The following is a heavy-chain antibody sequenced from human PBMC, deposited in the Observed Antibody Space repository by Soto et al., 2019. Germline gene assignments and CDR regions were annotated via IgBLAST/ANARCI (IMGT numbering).Heavy chain of an antibody. J-gene: IGHJ5*02. D-gene: IGHD6-13*01. CDR1: GGTFSSYA. CDR2: IIPIFGTA. Sequence: QVQLVQSGAEVKKPGSSVKVSCKASGGTFSSYAISWVRQAPGQGLEWMGGIIPIFGTANYAQKFQGRVTITADKSTSTADMELSSLRSEDTAVYYCARDASLAAAGTTPLGPWGQGTLVTVSS. CDR3: ARDASLAAAGTTPLGP. V-gene: IGHV1-69*06.